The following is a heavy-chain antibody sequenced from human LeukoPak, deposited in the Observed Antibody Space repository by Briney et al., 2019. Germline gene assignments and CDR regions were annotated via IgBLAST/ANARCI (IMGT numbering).Heavy chain of an antibody. Sequence: PSETLSLTCTVSGGSISSYYWSWIRQPPGKGLEWIGYIYYSGSTNYNPSLKSRVTISVDTSKNQFSLKLSSVTAADTAVYYCARDQGFGLAGFDYWGQGTLVTVSS. J-gene: IGHJ4*02. CDR1: GGSISSYY. CDR2: IYYSGST. D-gene: IGHD3-16*01. CDR3: ARDQGFGLAGFDY. V-gene: IGHV4-59*12.